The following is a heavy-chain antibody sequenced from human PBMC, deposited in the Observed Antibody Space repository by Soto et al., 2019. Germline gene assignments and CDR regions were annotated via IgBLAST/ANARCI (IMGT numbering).Heavy chain of an antibody. CDR2: ISSDGNNK. V-gene: IGHV3-30-3*01. J-gene: IGHJ4*02. CDR1: GFIFSSHV. Sequence: QVQLVESGGGVVQPGRSLRLSCAASGFIFSSHVMHWVRQAPGKGLEWVTLISSDGNNKYYADSVKGRFTISRDNSKNTLYLQMNSLRAEDTAVYYWARDLNWVLDYWGQGALVTVSS. D-gene: IGHD3-16*01. CDR3: ARDLNWVLDY.